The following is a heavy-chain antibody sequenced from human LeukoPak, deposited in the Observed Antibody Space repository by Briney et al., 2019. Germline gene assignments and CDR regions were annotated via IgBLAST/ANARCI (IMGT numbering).Heavy chain of an antibody. CDR3: ARSILYDAFDI. V-gene: IGHV4-30-4*02. J-gene: IGHJ3*02. CDR2: IYYSGST. D-gene: IGHD3-10*01. Sequence: PSETLSLTCTVSGGSISSGDYYWSWIRQPPGKGLEWIGYIYYSGSTYYNPSLKSRVTISVDTSKNQFSLKLSSVTAADTAVYYCARSILYDAFDIWGQGTMVTVSS. CDR1: GGSISSGDYY.